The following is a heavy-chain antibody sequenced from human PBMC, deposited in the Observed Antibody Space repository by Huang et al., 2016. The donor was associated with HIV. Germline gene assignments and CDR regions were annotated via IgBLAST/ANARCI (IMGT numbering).Heavy chain of an antibody. Sequence: QVQLHQWGAGLLKPSETLSLTCAVYGGSFSSYYWNWIRQSPGKGLGWIGQINHRGTTTYNPSLKSRVTMSVDTSKNQFSLKLNAVTAADTAVYYCAREIMISFGGPFDPWGQGTLVTVSS. CDR1: GGSFSSYY. CDR3: AREIMISFGGPFDP. J-gene: IGHJ5*02. V-gene: IGHV4-34*01. CDR2: INHRGTT. D-gene: IGHD3-16*01.